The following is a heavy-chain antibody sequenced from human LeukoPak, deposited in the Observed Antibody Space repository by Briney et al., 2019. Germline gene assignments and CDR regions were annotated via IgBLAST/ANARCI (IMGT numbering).Heavy chain of an antibody. CDR1: GYTFTSYY. J-gene: IGHJ4*02. CDR2: INPSGGST. CDR3: ARDPSRWLTGPDY. D-gene: IGHD5-24*01. Sequence: ASVKVSCKASGYTFTSYYMHWVRQAPGQGLEWMGIINPSGGSTSYAQKFQGRATMTRDMSTSTVYMELSSLRSEDTAVYYCARDPSRWLTGPDYWGQGTLVTVSS. V-gene: IGHV1-46*01.